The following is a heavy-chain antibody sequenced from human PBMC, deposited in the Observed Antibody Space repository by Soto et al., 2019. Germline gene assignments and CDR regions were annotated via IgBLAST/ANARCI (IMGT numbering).Heavy chain of an antibody. D-gene: IGHD4-17*01. CDR3: ARPDYGDGGACDI. CDR1: GGSISSSSYY. CDR2: IYYSGST. Sequence: QLQLQESGPGLVKPSETLSLTCTVSGGSISSSSYYWGWIRQPPGKGLEWIGSIYYSGSTYYNPSLKSRATISVDTSKNLFSRQLSSVPAADTAVYYCARPDYGDGGACDIWGQGTMVTVPS. J-gene: IGHJ3*02. V-gene: IGHV4-39*01.